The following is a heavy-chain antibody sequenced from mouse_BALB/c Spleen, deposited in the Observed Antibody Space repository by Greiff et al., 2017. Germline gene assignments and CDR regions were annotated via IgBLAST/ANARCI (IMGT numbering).Heavy chain of an antibody. Sequence: EVKLEESGGGLVKPGGSLKLSCAASGFTFSDYYMYWVRQTPEKRLEWVATISDGGSYTYYPDSVKGRFTISRDNAKNNLYLQMSSLKSEDTAMYYCARDEGITTATSWLAYWGQGTLVTVSA. CDR2: ISDGGSYT. CDR1: GFTFSDYY. CDR3: ARDEGITTATSWLAY. D-gene: IGHD1-2*01. J-gene: IGHJ3*01. V-gene: IGHV5-4*02.